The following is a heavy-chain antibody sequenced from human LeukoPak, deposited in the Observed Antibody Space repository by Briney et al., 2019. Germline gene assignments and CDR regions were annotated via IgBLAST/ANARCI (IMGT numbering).Heavy chain of an antibody. J-gene: IGHJ3*02. V-gene: IGHV3-48*03. CDR2: ISSSGSTI. Sequence: GGSLRLSCAASGFTFSRYWMHWVRQAPGKGLEWVSYISSSGSTICYADSVKGRFTISRDNAKNSLYLQMNSLRAEDAAVYYCARATNWGYAFDIWGQGTVVTVSS. CDR3: ARATNWGYAFDI. CDR1: GFTFSRYW. D-gene: IGHD7-27*01.